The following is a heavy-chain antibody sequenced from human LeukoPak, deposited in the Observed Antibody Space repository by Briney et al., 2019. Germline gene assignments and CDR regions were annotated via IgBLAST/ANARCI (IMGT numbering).Heavy chain of an antibody. J-gene: IGHJ4*02. D-gene: IGHD5-24*01. CDR2: MYYSGST. CDR3: ARHGRMGTINPSY. Sequence: SETLSLTCTVSGGSISNSSYYWGWIRQPPGKGLEWIGSMYYSGSTYYNPSLKSQATISVDTSKNQFSLKLSSVTAADTAVYYCARHGRMGTINPSYWGQGTPVTVSS. V-gene: IGHV4-39*01. CDR1: GGSISNSSYY.